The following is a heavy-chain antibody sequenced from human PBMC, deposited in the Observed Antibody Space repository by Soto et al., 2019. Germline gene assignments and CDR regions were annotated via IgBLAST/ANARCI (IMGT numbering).Heavy chain of an antibody. J-gene: IGHJ3*02. CDR2: IKQDGSEK. D-gene: IGHD6-19*01. CDR3: ARDSRRVAVSAFDT. V-gene: IGHV3-7*01. CDR1: GFTFSSYW. Sequence: AGSLRLSWAASGFTFSSYWMSWVRQAPGKGLEWVANIKQDGSEKYYVDSVKGRFTISRDNAKNSLYLQMNSLRAEDTAVYYCARDSRRVAVSAFDTWGKGTMVTVSS.